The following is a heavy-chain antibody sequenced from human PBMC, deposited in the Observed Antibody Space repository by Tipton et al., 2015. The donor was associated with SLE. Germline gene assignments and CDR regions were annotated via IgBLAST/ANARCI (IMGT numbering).Heavy chain of an antibody. CDR3: ARDIGLIGTGVTPLGD. CDR1: GGSVSITRHH. V-gene: IGHV4-39*07. D-gene: IGHD1-26*01. Sequence: GLVKPSETLSLTCTFSGGSVSITRHHWGWIRQPPGKGLEWIGSIFYGGSTQYNPSLKGRVSMAVDPSKNEFSLTLTSVTAADTAVYFCARDIGLIGTGVTPLGDWGQGTRVTVSS. CDR2: IFYGGST. J-gene: IGHJ4*02.